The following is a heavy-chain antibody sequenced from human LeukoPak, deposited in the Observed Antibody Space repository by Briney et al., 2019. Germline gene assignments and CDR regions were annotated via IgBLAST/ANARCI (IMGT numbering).Heavy chain of an antibody. CDR1: GGTFSSYA. J-gene: IGHJ4*02. Sequence: GASVEVSCKASGGTFSSYAISWVRQAPGQGLEWMGGIIPIFGTANYAQKFQGRVTITADKSTSTAYMELSSLRSEDTAVYYCARDGAAAGSDYWGQGTLVTVSS. D-gene: IGHD6-13*01. V-gene: IGHV1-69*06. CDR2: IIPIFGTA. CDR3: ARDGAAAGSDY.